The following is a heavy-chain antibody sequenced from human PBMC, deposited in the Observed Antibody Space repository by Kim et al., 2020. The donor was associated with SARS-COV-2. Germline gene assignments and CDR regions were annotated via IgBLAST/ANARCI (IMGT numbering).Heavy chain of an antibody. D-gene: IGHD3-22*01. Sequence: SETLSLTCTVSGGSISSSSYYWGWIRQPPGKGLEWIGSIYYSGSTYYNPSLKSRVTISVDTSKNQFSLKLSSVTAADTAVYYCARLGNYYDSSGYLNWFDPWGQGTLVTVSS. J-gene: IGHJ5*02. CDR3: ARLGNYYDSSGYLNWFDP. V-gene: IGHV4-39*01. CDR1: GGSISSSSYY. CDR2: IYYSGST.